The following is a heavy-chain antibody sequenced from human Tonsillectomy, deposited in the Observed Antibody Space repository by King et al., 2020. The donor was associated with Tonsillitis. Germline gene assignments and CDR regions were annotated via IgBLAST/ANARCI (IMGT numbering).Heavy chain of an antibody. J-gene: IGHJ3*02. CDR2: ITSNNNYL. D-gene: IGHD6-19*01. CDR3: ARDRSSGWPDAFDI. V-gene: IGHV3-21*01. Sequence: VQLVESGGGLVKPGGSLRLSCAASGFTFSGYSMNWVRQAPGKGLEWVSSITSNNNYLYYADSVKGRFTISRDNAKNSLFLLMNSLRAEDTAVYYCARDRSSGWPDAFDIWGQGTMVTVSS. CDR1: GFTFSGYS.